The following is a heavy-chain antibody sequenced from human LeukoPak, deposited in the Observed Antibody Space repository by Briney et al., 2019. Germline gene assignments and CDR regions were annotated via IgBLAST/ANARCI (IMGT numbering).Heavy chain of an antibody. J-gene: IGHJ3*02. CDR1: GFTFSSYA. CDR2: ISGSGGST. Sequence: GGSLRLSCAASGFTFSSYAMSWVRQAPGKGLEWVSAISGSGGSTYYADSVKGRFTISRDNSKNSLYLQMNSLRAEDTAVYYCAKEVGDYGDYGPDAFDIWGQGTMVTVSS. V-gene: IGHV3-23*01. D-gene: IGHD4-17*01. CDR3: AKEVGDYGDYGPDAFDI.